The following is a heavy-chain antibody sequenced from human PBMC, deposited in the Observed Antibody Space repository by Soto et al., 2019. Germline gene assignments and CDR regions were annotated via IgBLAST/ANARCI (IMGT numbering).Heavy chain of an antibody. CDR3: AIIGYHNDLDV. D-gene: IGHD1-1*01. V-gene: IGHV1-69*06. J-gene: IGHJ6*02. CDR1: GGTFSSYA. Sequence: QVQLVQSGAEVKRPGSSVKVSCKASGGTFSSYAFSWVRQAPGQGLEWMGGIIPVFNSPSLAQNLHRRFTVTADKSTSTAYMALSALRFEETAVDYCAIIGYHNDLDVWGQGTKVIVSS. CDR2: IIPVFNSP.